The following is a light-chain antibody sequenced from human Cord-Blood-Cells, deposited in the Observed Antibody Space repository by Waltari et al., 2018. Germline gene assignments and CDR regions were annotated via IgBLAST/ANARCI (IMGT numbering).Light chain of an antibody. Sequence: ELVLTQSPATLSLSPGERATLSCRASQSVSSYLAWYQQKPGQAPRLLIYDASNRATGIPARCSGSGSGTDFTLTISSLEPEDFAVYYCQQRWTFGQGTKVEIK. CDR2: DAS. J-gene: IGKJ1*01. CDR3: QQRWT. CDR1: QSVSSY. V-gene: IGKV3-11*01.